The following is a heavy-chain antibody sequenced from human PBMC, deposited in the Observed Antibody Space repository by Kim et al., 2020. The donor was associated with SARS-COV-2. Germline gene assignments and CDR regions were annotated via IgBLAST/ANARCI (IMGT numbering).Heavy chain of an antibody. J-gene: IGHJ4*02. CDR2: IYPGDSDT. D-gene: IGHD3-9*01. CDR1: GYSFTSYW. Sequence: GESLKISCKGSGYSFTSYWIGWVRQMPGKGLEWMGIIYPGDSDTRYSPSFQGQVTISADKSISTAYLQWSSLKASDTAMYYCARLGGRYFDWLLLAYWGQGTLVTVSS. CDR3: ARLGGRYFDWLLLAY. V-gene: IGHV5-51*01.